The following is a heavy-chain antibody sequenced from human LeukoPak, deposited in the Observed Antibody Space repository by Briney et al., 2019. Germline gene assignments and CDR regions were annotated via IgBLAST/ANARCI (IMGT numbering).Heavy chain of an antibody. CDR3: ARDGTQAIRFLEWLSTNWFDP. CDR2: INWNGGST. CDR1: GFTFDDYG. V-gene: IGHV3-20*04. Sequence: PGGSLRLSCAASGFTFDDYGMSWVRQAPGKGLEWVSGINWNGGSTGYAESVKGRFTISRDNAKNSLYLQMNSLRAEDTAVYYCARDGTQAIRFLEWLSTNWFDPWGQGTLVTVSS. J-gene: IGHJ5*02. D-gene: IGHD3-3*01.